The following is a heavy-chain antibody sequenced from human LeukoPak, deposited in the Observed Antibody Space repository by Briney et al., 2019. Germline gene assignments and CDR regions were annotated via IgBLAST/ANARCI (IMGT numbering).Heavy chain of an antibody. CDR1: GGTFSSYA. CDR3: ARVETAVAGYDY. CDR2: IIPILGIA. D-gene: IGHD6-19*01. Sequence: SVKVSCKASGGTFSSYAISWVRQAPGQGLEWMGRIIPILGIANYAQKFQGRVTITADKSMSTAYMELSSLRSEDTAVYYCARVETAVAGYDYWGQGTLVTVSS. V-gene: IGHV1-69*04. J-gene: IGHJ4*02.